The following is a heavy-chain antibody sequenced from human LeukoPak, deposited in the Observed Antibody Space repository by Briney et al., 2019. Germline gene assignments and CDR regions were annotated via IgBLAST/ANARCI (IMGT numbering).Heavy chain of an antibody. V-gene: IGHV1-69*05. D-gene: IGHD6-13*01. J-gene: IGHJ5*02. Sequence: GSSVKVSCKASGGTFSSYAISWVRQAPGQGLEWMGGIIPIFGTANYAQKLQGRVTMTTDTSTSTAYMELRSLRSDDTAVYYCARDKAAAGLGWFDPWGQGTLVTVSS. CDR1: GGTFSSYA. CDR2: IIPIFGTA. CDR3: ARDKAAAGLGWFDP.